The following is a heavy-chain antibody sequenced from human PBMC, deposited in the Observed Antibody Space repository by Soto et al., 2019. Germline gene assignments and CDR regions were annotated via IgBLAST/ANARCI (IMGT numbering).Heavy chain of an antibody. CDR3: AKGEAVLVYYYGMDV. Sequence: GGSLRLSCAASGFTFSSYAMSWVRQAPGKGLEWVSAISGSGGSTYYADSVKGRFTISRDNSKNTLYLQMNSLRAEDTAVYYCAKGEAVLVYYYGMDVWGQGTTVTVSS. CDR1: GFTFSSYA. D-gene: IGHD6-13*01. J-gene: IGHJ6*02. V-gene: IGHV3-23*01. CDR2: ISGSGGST.